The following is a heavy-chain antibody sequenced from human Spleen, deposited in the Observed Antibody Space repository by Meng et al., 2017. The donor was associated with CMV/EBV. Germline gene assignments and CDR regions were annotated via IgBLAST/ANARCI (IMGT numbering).Heavy chain of an antibody. D-gene: IGHD2-2*02. CDR1: GGTFRSYA. Sequence: GGTFRSYAISWGRQAPGQGLEWMGGIIPIFGTANYAQKFQGRVTITTDESTSTAYMELSSLRSEDTAVYYCASTYCSSTSCYTGLDYWGQGTLVTVSS. J-gene: IGHJ4*02. CDR3: ASTYCSSTSCYTGLDY. V-gene: IGHV1-69*05. CDR2: IIPIFGTA.